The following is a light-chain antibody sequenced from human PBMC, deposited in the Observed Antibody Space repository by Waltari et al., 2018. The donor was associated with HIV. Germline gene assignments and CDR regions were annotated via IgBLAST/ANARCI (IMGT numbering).Light chain of an antibody. J-gene: IGKJ2*01. Sequence: DTVLTQSPDSLTVSLGERATINCKASQSVLSTTRNVNYLAWYQQKPGHPPKLLISWALGRRAGGPDRFRGGGSWKGLTLTISRLQAEEGAVYYCQQYYSHPRTFGQGTKLEI. CDR2: WAL. CDR1: QSVLSTTRNVNY. V-gene: IGKV4-1*01. CDR3: QQYYSHPRT.